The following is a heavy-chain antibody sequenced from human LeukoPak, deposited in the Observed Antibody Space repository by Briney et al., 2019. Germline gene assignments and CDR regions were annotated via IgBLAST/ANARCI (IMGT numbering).Heavy chain of an antibody. J-gene: IGHJ5*02. CDR2: IIPIFGTA. D-gene: IGHD6-13*01. CDR1: GGTFSSYA. V-gene: IGHV1-69*13. CDR3: AKDWHISSWYGRFDP. Sequence: ASVKVSCKASGGTFSSYAISWVRQAPGQGLEWMGGIIPIFGTANYAQKFQGRVTITADESTSTAYMELSSLRSEDTAVYYCAKDWHISSWYGRFDPWGQGTLVTVSS.